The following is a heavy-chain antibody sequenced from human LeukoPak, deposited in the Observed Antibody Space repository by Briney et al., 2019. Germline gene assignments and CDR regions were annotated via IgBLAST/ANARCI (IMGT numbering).Heavy chain of an antibody. Sequence: GGSLRLSCAASGFIFRNYATSWVRQAPGKGLEWVSAITGSGDTTYYADSVKGRFTISRDNSKNTLYVEMNTLRAEDTAVYYCAKWGDYDILTGYYVSDFWGQGTLVTVSS. J-gene: IGHJ4*02. V-gene: IGHV3-23*01. CDR3: AKWGDYDILTGYYVSDF. D-gene: IGHD3-9*01. CDR1: GFIFRNYA. CDR2: ITGSGDTT.